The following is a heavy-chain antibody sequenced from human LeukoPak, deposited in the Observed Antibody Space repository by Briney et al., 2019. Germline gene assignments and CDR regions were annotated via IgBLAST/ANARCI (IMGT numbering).Heavy chain of an antibody. J-gene: IGHJ4*02. Sequence: GGSLRLSCEVSGFSVDGNYMTWVRQVPGRGLEWVALIFSGDSTDYPDSVEGRFTISRDKSKNTLHLQMDSLRREDTAMYYCALTYYFDRRGYSYFDYWGQGALVTVSS. CDR1: GFSVDGNY. D-gene: IGHD3-22*01. V-gene: IGHV3-53*01. CDR2: IFSGDST. CDR3: ALTYYFDRRGYSYFDY.